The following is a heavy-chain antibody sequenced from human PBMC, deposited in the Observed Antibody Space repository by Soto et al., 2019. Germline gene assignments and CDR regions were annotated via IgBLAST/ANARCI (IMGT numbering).Heavy chain of an antibody. CDR3: AKFYGDYDRIDY. V-gene: IGHV3-30*18. D-gene: IGHD4-17*01. CDR1: GFTFSSYG. CDR2: ISYDGSNK. Sequence: GSLRLSCAASGFTFSSYGMHWVRQAPGKGLEWVAVISYDGSNKYYADSVKGRFTISRDNSKNTLYLQMNSLRAEDTAVYYCAKFYGDYDRIDYWGQGTLVTVSS. J-gene: IGHJ4*02.